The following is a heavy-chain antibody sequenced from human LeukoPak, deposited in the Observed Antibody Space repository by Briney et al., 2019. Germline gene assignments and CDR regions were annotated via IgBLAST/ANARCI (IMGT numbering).Heavy chain of an antibody. CDR1: GFTFSSYS. CDR2: ISSSSSYI. V-gene: IGHV3-21*01. CDR3: ASSRMVYYYYYYMDV. D-gene: IGHD2-15*01. J-gene: IGHJ6*03. Sequence: PGGSLRLSCAASGFTFSSYSMNWVRQAPGKGLEWVSSISSSSSYIYYADSVKGRFTISRDNAKNSLYLQMNSLRAEDTAVYYCASSRMVYYYYYYMDVWGKGTTVTVSS.